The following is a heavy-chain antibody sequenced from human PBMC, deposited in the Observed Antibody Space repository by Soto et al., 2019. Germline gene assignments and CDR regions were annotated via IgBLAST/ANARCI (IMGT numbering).Heavy chain of an antibody. Sequence: QTGGSLRLSCAASGFTVSSNYMSWVRQAPGKGLEWVSVIYSGGSTYYADSVKGRFTISRDNSKNTLYLQMNSMRAEDTAVYYCARDVSLGVGGYFDYWGQGTMVTVSS. J-gene: IGHJ4*03. CDR2: IYSGGST. V-gene: IGHV3-53*01. CDR1: GFTVSSNY. D-gene: IGHD1-26*01. CDR3: ARDVSLGVGGYFDY.